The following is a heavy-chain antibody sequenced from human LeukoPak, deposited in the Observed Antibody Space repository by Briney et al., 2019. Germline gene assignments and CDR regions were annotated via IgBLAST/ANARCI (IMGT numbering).Heavy chain of an antibody. V-gene: IGHV3-23*01. D-gene: IGHD1-26*01. CDR2: ITGSGGRT. Sequence: GGSLRLSCAASGFTFSAYSMNWVRQAPGKGLEWVSAITGSGGRTYYADSVKGRFTISRDNSKNTLYLQMNSLRAEDTAVYYCARDRSVVGAAPGDYWGQGTLVTVSS. J-gene: IGHJ4*02. CDR1: GFTFSAYS. CDR3: ARDRSVVGAAPGDY.